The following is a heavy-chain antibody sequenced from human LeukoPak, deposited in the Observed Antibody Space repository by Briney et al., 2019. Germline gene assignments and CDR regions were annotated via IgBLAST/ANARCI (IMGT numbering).Heavy chain of an antibody. CDR3: ARELLWFGELGY. Sequence: ASVKVSCKASGYTFTSYYMHWVRQAPGQGLEWMGWINPNSGGTNYAQKFQGRVTMTRDTSISTAYMELSRLRSDDTAVYYCARELLWFGELGYWGQGTLVTVSS. J-gene: IGHJ4*02. CDR2: INPNSGGT. V-gene: IGHV1-2*02. D-gene: IGHD3-10*01. CDR1: GYTFTSYY.